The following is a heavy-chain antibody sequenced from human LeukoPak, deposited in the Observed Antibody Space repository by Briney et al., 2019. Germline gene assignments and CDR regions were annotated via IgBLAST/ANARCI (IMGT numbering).Heavy chain of an antibody. J-gene: IGHJ4*02. CDR1: GFTFSSYA. Sequence: GGSLRLSCAASGFTFSSYAMHWVRQAPGKGLEWVAVISYDGSNKYYADSVKGRFTISRDNSKNTLYLQMNSLRAEDTAVYYCARDSLAFDYWGQGTLVIVSS. CDR2: ISYDGSNK. CDR3: ARDSLAFDY. V-gene: IGHV3-30-3*01.